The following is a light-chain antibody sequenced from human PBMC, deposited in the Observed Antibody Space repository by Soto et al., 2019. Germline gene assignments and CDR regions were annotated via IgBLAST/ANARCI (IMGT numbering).Light chain of an antibody. Sequence: EVVLTQSPATLSLSPGERATLSCRASQSVSSNHLAWYQQKPGQAPRLLIYGGSSRATGIPVRFSGSGSETDFTLTITRLEPEDFAVYYCQQYSSSRTFGQGTNVDIK. CDR3: QQYSSSRT. CDR2: GGS. J-gene: IGKJ1*01. CDR1: QSVSSNH. V-gene: IGKV3-20*01.